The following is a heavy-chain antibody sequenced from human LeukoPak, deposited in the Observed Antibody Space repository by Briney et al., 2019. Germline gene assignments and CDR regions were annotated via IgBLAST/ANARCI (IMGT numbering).Heavy chain of an antibody. Sequence: GGSLRLSCAASGFTFDDYAMPWVRQAPGKGLEWVSGISWNSGSIGYADSVKGRFTISRDNAKNSLYLLMNSLRAEDTALYYCAKDNYYDSSGYFDYWGQGTLVTVSS. CDR3: AKDNYYDSSGYFDY. D-gene: IGHD3-22*01. CDR1: GFTFDDYA. CDR2: ISWNSGSI. J-gene: IGHJ4*02. V-gene: IGHV3-9*01.